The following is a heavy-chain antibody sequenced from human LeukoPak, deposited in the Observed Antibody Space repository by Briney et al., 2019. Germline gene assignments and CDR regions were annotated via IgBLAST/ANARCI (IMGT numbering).Heavy chain of an antibody. CDR2: INHSGST. CDR1: GGSFSRYY. D-gene: IGHD2-21*01. J-gene: IGHJ5*02. Sequence: SETLSLTCAVYGGSFSRYYWSWIRQPPGKGLEWIGEINHSGSTNYNPSLESRVTISVDTSKNQFYLKLSSVTAADTAVYYCPRGVGPDYSYVGVWFDPWGQGTLVTVSS. V-gene: IGHV4-34*01. CDR3: PRGVGPDYSYVGVWFDP.